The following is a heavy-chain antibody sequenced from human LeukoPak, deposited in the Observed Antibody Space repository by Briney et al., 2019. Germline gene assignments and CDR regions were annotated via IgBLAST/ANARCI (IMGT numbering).Heavy chain of an antibody. Sequence: PGGSLRLSCAASGFTFSNYWMHWVRQRPGKGLEWVAQIKSDGSSTSYPDAVKGRFSISRDNVKTTLYLQMTSLRVEDTAVYYCARDEYDLLAGAFDIWGQGTMVTVAS. V-gene: IGHV3-74*01. CDR2: IKSDGSST. CDR1: GFTFSNYW. J-gene: IGHJ3*02. CDR3: ARDEYDLLAGAFDI. D-gene: IGHD2-2*01.